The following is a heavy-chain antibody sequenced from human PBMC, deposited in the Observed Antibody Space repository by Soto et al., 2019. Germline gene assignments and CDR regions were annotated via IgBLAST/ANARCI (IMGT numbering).Heavy chain of an antibody. CDR1: GGSISSYY. J-gene: IGHJ4*02. CDR3: ATFYGDYVSY. CDR2: IYYSGST. V-gene: IGHV4-59*04. Sequence: PSETLSLTCTVSGGSISSYYWSWIRQPPGKGLEWIGYIYYSGSTFYNPSLKSRVTISVDTSKNQFSLKLSSVTAADTAVYYCATFYGDYVSYWGQGTLVTVSS. D-gene: IGHD4-17*01.